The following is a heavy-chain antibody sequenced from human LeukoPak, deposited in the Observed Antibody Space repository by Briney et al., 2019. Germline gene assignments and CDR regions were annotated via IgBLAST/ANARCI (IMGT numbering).Heavy chain of an antibody. Sequence: GGSLRLSCAASGLTFSSYAMSWVRQAPGKGLEWVSAISGSGGSTYYADSVKGRFTISRDNSKNTLYLQMNRLRAEDTAVYYCANLWYQLLNYFDNWGQGTLVTVSS. CDR3: ANLWYQLLNYFDN. V-gene: IGHV3-23*01. CDR1: GLTFSSYA. D-gene: IGHD2-2*01. CDR2: ISGSGGST. J-gene: IGHJ4*02.